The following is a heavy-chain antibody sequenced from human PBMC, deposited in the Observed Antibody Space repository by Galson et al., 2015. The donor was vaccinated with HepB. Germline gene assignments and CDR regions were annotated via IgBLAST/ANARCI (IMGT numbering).Heavy chain of an antibody. CDR3: ARVLRDYYYYYGMDV. CDR2: IYPGDSDT. CDR1: GYSFTTYW. V-gene: IGHV5-51*03. D-gene: IGHD2-15*01. Sequence: QSGAEVKKPGESLKISCKGSGYSFTTYWIGWVRQMPGKGLEWMGIIYPGDSDTRYSPSFQGQVTISADKSISTAYLQWSSLKASDSAMYYCARVLRDYYYYYGMDVWGQGTTVTVSS. J-gene: IGHJ6*02.